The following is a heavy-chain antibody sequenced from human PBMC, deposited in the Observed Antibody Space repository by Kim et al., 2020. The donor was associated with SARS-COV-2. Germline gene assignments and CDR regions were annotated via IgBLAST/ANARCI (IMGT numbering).Heavy chain of an antibody. J-gene: IGHJ6*03. CDR3: AKYSSSSFYYYYMDV. V-gene: IGHV3-66*01. Sequence: DSVKGRFTISRDNSKNTLYLQMNSLRAEDTAVYYCAKYSSSSFYYYYMDVWGKGTTVTVSS. D-gene: IGHD6-6*01.